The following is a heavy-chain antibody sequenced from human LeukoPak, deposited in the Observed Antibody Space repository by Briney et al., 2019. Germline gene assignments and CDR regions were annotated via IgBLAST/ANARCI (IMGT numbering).Heavy chain of an antibody. CDR3: ARGGYNWNYLLWYFDY. J-gene: IGHJ4*02. CDR1: GYTFTSYG. V-gene: IGHV1-18*01. Sequence: ASVKVSCKASGYTFTSYGINWVRQAPGQGLEWMGWISAYNGNTNYAQKLQGRVTMTTDTSTSTAYMELRSLRSDDTAVYYCARGGYNWNYLLWYFDYWGQGTLVTVSS. CDR2: ISAYNGNT. D-gene: IGHD1-7*01.